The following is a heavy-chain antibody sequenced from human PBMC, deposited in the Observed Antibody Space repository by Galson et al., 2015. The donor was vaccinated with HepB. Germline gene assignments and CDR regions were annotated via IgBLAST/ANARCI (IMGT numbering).Heavy chain of an antibody. V-gene: IGHV3-23*01. J-gene: IGHJ4*02. D-gene: IGHD6-25*01. CDR3: AKWLGGGYGKYYFEY. CDR2: ISCSSGSI. Sequence: SLRLSCAASGFTFSNYAMHWVRQAPGKGLEWVSGISCSSGSIYYVDSVKGRFTISRDNSRNTQYLQMNSLRAEDTAVYYCAKWLGGGYGKYYFEYWGQGTLVTVSS. CDR1: GFTFSNYA.